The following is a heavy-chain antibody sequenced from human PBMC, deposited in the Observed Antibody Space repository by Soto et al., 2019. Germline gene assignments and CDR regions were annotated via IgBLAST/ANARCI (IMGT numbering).Heavy chain of an antibody. V-gene: IGHV1-3*04. CDR2: INTGNGNT. Sequence: GASVKVSCKASGYTFTDSAMHCVLQAPVQRLDWMGWINTGNGNTKYSQKFQGRVTITRDTSATTANMELSSLRSEDTAVYYCAKGSQMWTPDYWGQGTLVTVSS. D-gene: IGHD2-21*01. CDR1: GYTFTDSA. CDR3: AKGSQMWTPDY. J-gene: IGHJ4*02.